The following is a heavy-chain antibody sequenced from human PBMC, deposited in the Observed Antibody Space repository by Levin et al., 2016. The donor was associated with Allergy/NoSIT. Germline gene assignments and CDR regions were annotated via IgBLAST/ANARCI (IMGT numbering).Heavy chain of an antibody. J-gene: IGHJ3*02. CDR2: INWNGGDT. D-gene: IGHD3-3*01. CDR1: GFTFADSA. CDR3: ARGAPFDFWDGHRDPFNI. V-gene: IGHV3-20*04. Sequence: GESLKISCEASGFTFADSAMSWVRQPPGKGLEWVSGINWNGGDTGYGDSVKGRFTISRDNAKNSLYLQMSSLRDEDTALYYCARGAPFDFWDGHRDPFNIWGQGTMVTVSS.